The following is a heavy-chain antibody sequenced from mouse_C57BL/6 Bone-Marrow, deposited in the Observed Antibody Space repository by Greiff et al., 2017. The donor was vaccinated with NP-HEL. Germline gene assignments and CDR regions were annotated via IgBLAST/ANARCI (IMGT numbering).Heavy chain of an antibody. D-gene: IGHD2-4*01. CDR2: ISYDGSN. Sequence: DVQLQESGPGLVKPSQSLSLTCSVTGYSITSGYYWNWIRQFPGNKLEWMGYISYDGSNNYNPSLKNRISITRDTSKNQFFLKLNSVTTEDTATYYCARGRIYYDYDEGFDYWGQGTTLTVSS. CDR1: GYSITSGYY. CDR3: ARGRIYYDYDEGFDY. J-gene: IGHJ2*01. V-gene: IGHV3-6*01.